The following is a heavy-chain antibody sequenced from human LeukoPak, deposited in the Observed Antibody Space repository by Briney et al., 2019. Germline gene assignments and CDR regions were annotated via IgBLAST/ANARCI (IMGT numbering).Heavy chain of an antibody. CDR2: LSYTRKT. V-gene: IGHV4-59*01. CDR1: GASFSNSH. J-gene: IGHJ4*02. Sequence: PSETLSLTCAVSGASFSNSHWNWIRQFPGKGLEWIGCLSYTRKTDYNPSLSSRVTISLGTSNNQVSLKLKSVTAADTAVYYCSEGYFEPFAHWGPGTLVTVSS. CDR3: SEGYFEPFAH. D-gene: IGHD2/OR15-2a*01.